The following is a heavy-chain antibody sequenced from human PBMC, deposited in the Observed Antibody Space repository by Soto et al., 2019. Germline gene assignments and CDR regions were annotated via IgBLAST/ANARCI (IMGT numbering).Heavy chain of an antibody. CDR3: ATDPITRYCSSTSCRVTYNWFDP. CDR1: GYTLTELS. CDR2: FDPEDGET. D-gene: IGHD2-2*01. V-gene: IGHV1-24*01. J-gene: IGHJ5*02. Sequence: ASMKVSCKVSGYTLTELSMHWVRQAPGKGLEWMGGFDPEDGETIYAQKFQGRVTMTEDTSTDTAYMELSSLRSEDTAVYYCATDPITRYCSSTSCRVTYNWFDPWGQGTLVTVSS.